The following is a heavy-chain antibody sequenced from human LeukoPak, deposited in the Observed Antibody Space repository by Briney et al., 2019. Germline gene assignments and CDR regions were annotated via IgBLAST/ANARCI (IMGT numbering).Heavy chain of an antibody. Sequence: GGSLRLSCAASGFTFSSYSMNWVRQAPGKGLEWLSYISYNSGTYYADSVKGRFTISRDNSKNTLFLQMNSLRAEDTAVYYCAKRQLERPRLIDYWGQGTLVTVSS. CDR3: AKRQLERPRLIDY. V-gene: IGHV3-48*01. J-gene: IGHJ4*02. CDR2: ISYNSGT. CDR1: GFTFSSYS. D-gene: IGHD1-1*01.